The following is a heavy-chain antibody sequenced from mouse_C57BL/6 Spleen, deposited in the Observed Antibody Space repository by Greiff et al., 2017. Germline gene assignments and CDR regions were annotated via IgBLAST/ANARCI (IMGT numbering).Heavy chain of an antibody. D-gene: IGHD1-1*01. Sequence: VQLQQPGAELVKPGASVKLSCKASGYTFTSYWMHWVKQRPGRGLEWIGWIDPNSGGTKYNEKFKSKATLTVDKPSSTAYMQLSSLTSEDSADYDCARWAYGSSYDYWGQGTTLTVSS. V-gene: IGHV1-72*01. J-gene: IGHJ2*01. CDR3: ARWAYGSSYDY. CDR2: IDPNSGGT. CDR1: GYTFTSYW.